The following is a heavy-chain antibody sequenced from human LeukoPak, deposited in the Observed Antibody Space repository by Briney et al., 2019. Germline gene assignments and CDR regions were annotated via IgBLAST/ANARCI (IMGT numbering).Heavy chain of an antibody. CDR3: ARSIVTAGLGP. Sequence: GGSLRLSCAAAGFSVSGNSLNWARQVPGEVLEWVSVIYAAGGTYYADSVKGRFTISRDASTNTLYLQMNSLRVEDTAVYYCARSIVTAGLGPWGQGTLVTVSS. V-gene: IGHV3-66*02. J-gene: IGHJ5*02. CDR1: GFSVSGNS. CDR2: IYAAGGT. D-gene: IGHD1-26*01.